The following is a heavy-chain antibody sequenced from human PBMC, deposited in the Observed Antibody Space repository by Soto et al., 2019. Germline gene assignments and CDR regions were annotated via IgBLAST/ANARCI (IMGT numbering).Heavy chain of an antibody. J-gene: IGHJ5*02. V-gene: IGHV3-74*01. CDR2: ISGDGTIT. CDR1: GFNFNFYW. CDR3: VRYSPTILEARDTAASWFDP. Sequence: EALLVESGGGLVQPGGSLRLSCAASGFNFNFYWMHWVRQAPGKGLVWVSRISGDGTITNYADSVKGRFTISRDNAKNTLLLQMVSLRVDVTAVYYCVRYSPTILEARDTAASWFDPWGQGTQVTVSS. D-gene: IGHD5-18*01.